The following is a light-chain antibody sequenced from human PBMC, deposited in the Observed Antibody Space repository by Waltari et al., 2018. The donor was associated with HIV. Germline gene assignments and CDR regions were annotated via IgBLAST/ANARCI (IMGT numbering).Light chain of an antibody. CDR3: QQYDTYPWT. J-gene: IGKJ1*01. Sequence: IQMCHSPSTPSASIEDRGSITCRASQTISNYLAWYQQRPGKAPNVLIYKASDLNSGVPARFSGSGSGTEFTLIISSLQPDDFATYYCQQYDTYPWTFGQGTRVEIK. CDR1: QTISNY. V-gene: IGKV1-5*03. CDR2: KAS.